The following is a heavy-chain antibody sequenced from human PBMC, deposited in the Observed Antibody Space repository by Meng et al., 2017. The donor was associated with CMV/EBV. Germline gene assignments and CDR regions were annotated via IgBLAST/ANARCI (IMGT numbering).Heavy chain of an antibody. D-gene: IGHD2-2*01. V-gene: IGHV3-48*03. Sequence: GESLKISCAASGFTFSSYEMNWVRQAPGKGLEWVSYISSSGSTIYYADSVKGRFTISRDNAKNSLYLQMNRLRAEDTAVYYCARDGGYCSSTSCYYYYGMDVWGQGTTVTVSS. CDR2: ISSSGSTI. J-gene: IGHJ6*02. CDR1: GFTFSSYE. CDR3: ARDGGYCSSTSCYYYYGMDV.